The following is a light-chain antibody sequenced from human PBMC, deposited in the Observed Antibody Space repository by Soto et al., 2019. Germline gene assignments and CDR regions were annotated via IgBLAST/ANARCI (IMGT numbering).Light chain of an antibody. Sequence: DIQMTQSPSSLSASVGDRVTITCRASQSISSYLNWYQQKPGKAPKLLIYAASSLQSGVPSRFSGSGSGTDFTLAISSLQPVDFATYYCQQSYSTPIFTFGPGTKVDI. J-gene: IGKJ3*01. V-gene: IGKV1-39*01. CDR1: QSISSY. CDR3: QQSYSTPIFT. CDR2: AAS.